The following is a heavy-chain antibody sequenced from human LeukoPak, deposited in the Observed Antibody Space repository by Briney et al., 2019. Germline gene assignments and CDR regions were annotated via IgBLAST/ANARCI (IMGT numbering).Heavy chain of an antibody. D-gene: IGHD3-3*01. J-gene: IGHJ6*02. CDR2: IYSGGST. CDR1: GFTVSSNY. CDR3: ARGLRFLEWEDYYYGMDV. V-gene: IGHV3-53*01. Sequence: PGGSLRLSCAASGFTVSSNYMSWVRQAPGKGLEWVSVIYSGGSTYYADSVKGRFTISRDNSKNTLYLQMNSLRAEDTAVYYCARGLRFLEWEDYYYGMDVWGQGTTVTVSS.